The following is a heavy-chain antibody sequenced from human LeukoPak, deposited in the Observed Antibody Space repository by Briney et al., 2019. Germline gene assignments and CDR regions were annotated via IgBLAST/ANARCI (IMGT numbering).Heavy chain of an antibody. CDR2: INPTGGST. D-gene: IGHD1-26*01. CDR3: ARDNSVGDNAWWFDP. Sequence: ASVKVSCKASGYTFTSYDINWVRLATGQGLGWMGLINPTGGSTGYAQKFQGRVTMTRDMSTSTDYMELSSLRSEDTAIYYCARDNSVGDNAWWFDPWGQGTLVTVSS. CDR1: GYTFTSYD. V-gene: IGHV1-46*01. J-gene: IGHJ5*02.